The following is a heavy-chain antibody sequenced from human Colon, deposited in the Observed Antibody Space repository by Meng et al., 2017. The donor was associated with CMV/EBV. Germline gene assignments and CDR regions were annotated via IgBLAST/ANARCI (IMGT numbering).Heavy chain of an antibody. J-gene: IGHJ4*02. V-gene: IGHV3-43*01. D-gene: IGHD2-2*01. Sequence: GESLKISCAASGFIFEDYSMHWVRQAPGKGLEWVSLISWDGTNIYSADAVKGRFTISRDNSKSSLYLEMNSLRAEDTAFYYCAKDRTTRWYGPFDDWGQGTLVTVSS. CDR3: AKDRTTRWYGPFDD. CDR1: GFIFEDYS. CDR2: ISWDGTNI.